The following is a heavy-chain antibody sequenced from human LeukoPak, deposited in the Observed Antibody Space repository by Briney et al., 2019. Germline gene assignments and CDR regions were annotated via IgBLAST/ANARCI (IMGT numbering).Heavy chain of an antibody. CDR2: IYGDGTT. D-gene: IGHD1-14*01. CDR1: GFTVNNKY. Sequence: GGSLRLSCAPSGFTVNNKYMTWVRQAPGKGLEWVSLIYGDGTTYYADSMKGRFTISRDNSKNTLYLQMNSLRDEDTAVYYCARLCEPHYFDYWGQGTLVTVSS. V-gene: IGHV3-66*04. CDR3: ARLCEPHYFDY. J-gene: IGHJ4*02.